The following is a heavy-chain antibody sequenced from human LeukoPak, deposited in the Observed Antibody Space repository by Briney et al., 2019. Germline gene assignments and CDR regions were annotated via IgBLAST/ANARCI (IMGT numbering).Heavy chain of an antibody. D-gene: IGHD6-19*01. CDR2: ISYDGSNK. CDR1: GFTFSNFA. Sequence: GGSLRLSCAASGFTFSNFAMHWVRQAPGKGLEWVAIISYDGSNKYYADSVKGRFTISRDNSKNTLYLQMNSLRAEDTAVYYCAKSGASGWDFDYWGQGTLVTVSS. CDR3: AKSGASGWDFDY. J-gene: IGHJ4*02. V-gene: IGHV3-30*04.